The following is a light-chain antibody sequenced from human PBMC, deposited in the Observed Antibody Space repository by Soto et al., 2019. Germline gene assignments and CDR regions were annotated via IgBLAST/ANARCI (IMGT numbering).Light chain of an antibody. CDR2: DAS. CDR3: QQYDSYSSGP. J-gene: IGKJ1*01. V-gene: IGKV1-5*01. CDR1: QTINSW. Sequence: DIQMTQSPSSVSASVGDRVTITCRASQTINSWLAWYQQKPGKAPNVLIFDASSLKTGVPSRFSGSGSGTEFTLTISNLQPDDFATYYCQQYDSYSSGPFGQGTKVDIK.